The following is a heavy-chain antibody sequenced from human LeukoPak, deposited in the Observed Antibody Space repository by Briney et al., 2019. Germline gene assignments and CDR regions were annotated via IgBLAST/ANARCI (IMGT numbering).Heavy chain of an antibody. CDR3: ARGNSIVSPNYNWFDP. V-gene: IGHV5-51*01. CDR1: AYSFKNYW. Sequence: GESLKISCKASAYSFKNYWIVWVRQMPGKGLEWMGSIYPGDSDTRYSPSFQGQVTISADKSISTAYLQWSSLKASDTAMYYCARGNSIVSPNYNWFDPWGQGTLVTVSS. CDR2: IYPGDSDT. D-gene: IGHD6-13*01. J-gene: IGHJ5*02.